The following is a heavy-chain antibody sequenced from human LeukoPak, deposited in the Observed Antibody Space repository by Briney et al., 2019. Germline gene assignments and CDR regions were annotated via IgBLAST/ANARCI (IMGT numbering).Heavy chain of an antibody. CDR2: IYYRGST. CDR3: SASAVRLNWFDP. V-gene: IGHV4-39*01. D-gene: IGHD3-10*01. J-gene: IGHJ5*02. CDR1: GGSISSSNSY. Sequence: PETLSLTCTVSGGSISSSNSYWGWIRQPPGKGLEWIESIYYRGSTYYNPSLTSQLPISLRQAKNQFSLKLSAVSAPGPVLYFCSASAVRLNWFDPWVQGTLVTVPS.